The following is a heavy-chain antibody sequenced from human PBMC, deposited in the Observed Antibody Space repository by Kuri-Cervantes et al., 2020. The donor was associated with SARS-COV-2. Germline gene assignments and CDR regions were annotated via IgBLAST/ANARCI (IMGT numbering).Heavy chain of an antibody. J-gene: IGHJ3*02. CDR1: GFTFSSYA. V-gene: IGHV3-30-3*01. CDR2: ISYDGSNK. D-gene: IGHD3-10*01. CDR3: ARDLLGEEAFDI. Sequence: GGSLRLSCAASGFTFSSYAMHWVRRAPGKGLEWVAVISYDGSNKYYADSVKGRFTISRDNAKNSLYLQMNSLRAEDTALYYCARDLLGEEAFDIWGQGTMVTVSS.